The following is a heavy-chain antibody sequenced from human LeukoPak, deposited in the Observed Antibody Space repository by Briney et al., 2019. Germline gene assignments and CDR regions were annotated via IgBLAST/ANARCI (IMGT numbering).Heavy chain of an antibody. CDR3: ALLFRGRVAVAGNH. Sequence: ASVKVSCKASGYTFTSFDINWVRQASGQGLEWMGGMNPNSGNTDYAQKFQGRVTMTRNTSKSTAYMELSSLRSEDTAVYYCALLFRGRVAVAGNHWGQGTLVTVSS. J-gene: IGHJ5*02. D-gene: IGHD6-19*01. CDR1: GYTFTSFD. CDR2: MNPNSGNT. V-gene: IGHV1-8*01.